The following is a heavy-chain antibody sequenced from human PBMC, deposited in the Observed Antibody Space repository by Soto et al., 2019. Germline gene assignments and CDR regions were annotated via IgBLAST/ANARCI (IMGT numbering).Heavy chain of an antibody. D-gene: IGHD6-13*01. CDR2: IDPSDSYT. J-gene: IGHJ5*02. CDR1: GYSFTSYW. V-gene: IGHV5-10-1*01. Sequence: PGESLKISCKGSGYSFTSYWISWVRQMPGKGLEWMGRIDPSDSYTNYSPSFQGHVTISADKSISTAYLQWSSLKASDTAMYYCARHFRMAATGTWDWFDPWGQGTLVTVSS. CDR3: ARHFRMAATGTWDWFDP.